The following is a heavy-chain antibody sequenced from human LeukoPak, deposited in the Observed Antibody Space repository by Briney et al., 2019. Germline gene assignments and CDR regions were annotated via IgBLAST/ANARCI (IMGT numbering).Heavy chain of an antibody. CDR3: AKGNDLWSSYLDY. CDR2: IWYDGSNK. Sequence: GGSLRLSCAASGFTFSSYGMHWVRQAPGKGLEWVAVIWYDGSNKYYADSVKGRFTISRDTSKNTLYLQMHSLRANDAAVYYCAKGNDLWSSYLDYWGQGTLVTVSS. D-gene: IGHD3-3*01. J-gene: IGHJ4*02. V-gene: IGHV3-33*06. CDR1: GFTFSSYG.